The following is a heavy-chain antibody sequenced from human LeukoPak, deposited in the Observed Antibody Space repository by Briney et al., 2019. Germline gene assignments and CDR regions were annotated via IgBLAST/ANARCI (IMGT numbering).Heavy chain of an antibody. CDR2: ISWNSGSI. V-gene: IGHV3-9*01. D-gene: IGHD3-22*01. J-gene: IGHJ6*02. CDR3: AKGMRRIVVVTPDA. Sequence: GGSLRLSCAASGFTFDDYAMHWVQQALGKGLEWVSGISWNSGSIGYADSVKGRFTISRDNAKNSLYLQMNSLRAEDTALYYCAKGMRRIVVVTPDAWGQGTTVTVSS. CDR1: GFTFDDYA.